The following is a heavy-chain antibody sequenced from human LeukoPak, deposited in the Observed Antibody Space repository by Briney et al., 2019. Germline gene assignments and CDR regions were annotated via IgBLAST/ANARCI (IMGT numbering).Heavy chain of an antibody. CDR1: GYTFTSYG. CDR3: ARSSLTGRGVSWFDP. V-gene: IGHV1-18*01. Sequence: GASVKVSCKASGYTFTSYGISWVRQAPGQGLEWMGWISAYNGNTNYAQKLQGRVTMTTDTSTSTAYMELRSLRSDDTAVYYCARSSLTGRGVSWFDPWGQGTLVTVSS. D-gene: IGHD3-10*01. CDR2: ISAYNGNT. J-gene: IGHJ5*02.